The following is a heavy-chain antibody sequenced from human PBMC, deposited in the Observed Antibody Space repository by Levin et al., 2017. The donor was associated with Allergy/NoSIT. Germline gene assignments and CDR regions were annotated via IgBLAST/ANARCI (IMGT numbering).Heavy chain of an antibody. CDR2: IRSKAYGGTP. Sequence: LPGGSLRLSCTGSGFTFGDYALSWFRQAPGRGLEWVSFIRSKAYGGTPEYAASVKGRFYISRDDAKSIAYLEMNSLKTEDTAVYFCSRNTGGPDHFDYWGQGALVTVSS. V-gene: IGHV3-49*03. CDR3: SRNTGGPDHFDY. CDR1: GFTFGDYA. D-gene: IGHD3-16*01. J-gene: IGHJ4*02.